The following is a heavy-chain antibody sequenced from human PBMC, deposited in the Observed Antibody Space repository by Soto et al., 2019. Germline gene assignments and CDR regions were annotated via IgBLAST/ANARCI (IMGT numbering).Heavy chain of an antibody. CDR1: GFTFSSYS. D-gene: IGHD5-18*01. CDR3: ARDQPGDSYGYEVGY. Sequence: EVQLVESGGGLVKPGGSLRLSCAASGFTFSSYSMSWVRQAPGKGLEWVSFISSSSSYIYYADSVKGRFTISSDNAKNSQYLQMNSLRDEDTAVYYGARDQPGDSYGYEVGYWGQGTLVTVSP. J-gene: IGHJ4*02. V-gene: IGHV3-21*01. CDR2: ISSSSSYI.